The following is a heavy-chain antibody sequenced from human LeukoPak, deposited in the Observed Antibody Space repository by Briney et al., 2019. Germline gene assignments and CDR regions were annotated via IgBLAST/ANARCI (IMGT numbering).Heavy chain of an antibody. CDR3: ARDYYDSRGSRSFAFDI. CDR1: GFSFSAYS. D-gene: IGHD3-22*01. Sequence: GGSLRLSCAASGFSFSAYSMSWVRQAPGKGLEWVSFISSSSTYKYYVDSVKGRFFISRDNAQSSLYLQMNTLRAEDTAVYYCARDYYDSRGSRSFAFDIWGQGTLVTVSS. CDR2: ISSSSTYK. V-gene: IGHV3-21*01. J-gene: IGHJ3*02.